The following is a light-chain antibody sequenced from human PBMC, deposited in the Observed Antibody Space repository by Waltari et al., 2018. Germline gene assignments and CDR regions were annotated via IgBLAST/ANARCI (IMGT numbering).Light chain of an antibody. CDR2: GKT. V-gene: IGLV3-19*01. Sequence: SSELTQDPAVSVALGQTVRITCQGDSLRSYYASWYQQKPGQAPVLVIYGKTHRPPGIPDRFSGSSSGNTASLTITGAQAEDEADYYCNSRDSSGNHLVFGGGTKLTVL. J-gene: IGLJ2*01. CDR3: NSRDSSGNHLV. CDR1: SLRSYY.